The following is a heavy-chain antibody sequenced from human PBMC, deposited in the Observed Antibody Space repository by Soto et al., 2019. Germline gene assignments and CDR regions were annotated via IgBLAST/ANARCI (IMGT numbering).Heavy chain of an antibody. V-gene: IGHV3-30*18. J-gene: IGHJ6*02. D-gene: IGHD3-3*01. CDR1: GFTFSSYG. CDR2: ISYDGSNK. CDR3: AKDVLRFLEWLAFYGMDV. Sequence: LSLSCAASGFTFSSYGMHWVRQAPGKGLEWVAVISYDGSNKYYADSVKGRFTISRDNSKNTLYLQMNSLRAEDTAVYYCAKDVLRFLEWLAFYGMDVWGQGTTVTVSS.